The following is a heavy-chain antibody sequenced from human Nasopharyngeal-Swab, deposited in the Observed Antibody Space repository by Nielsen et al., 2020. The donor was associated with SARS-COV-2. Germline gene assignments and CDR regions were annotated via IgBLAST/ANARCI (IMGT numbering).Heavy chain of an antibody. Sequence: WVRQAPGQGLEWMGIINPGGGSARYSQNFQGRVTMTRDTSTSTAYMELRSLRSDDTAVYYCARGSLWFGDLVGYYGMDVWGQGTTVTVSS. CDR3: ARGSLWFGDLVGYYGMDV. CDR2: INPGGGSA. D-gene: IGHD3-10*01. V-gene: IGHV1-46*01. J-gene: IGHJ6*02.